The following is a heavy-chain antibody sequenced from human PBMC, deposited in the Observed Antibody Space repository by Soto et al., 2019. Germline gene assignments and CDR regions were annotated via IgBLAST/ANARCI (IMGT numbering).Heavy chain of an antibody. J-gene: IGHJ4*02. CDR1: GFTFSNSW. CDR2: INADGTST. CDR3: VKVLARGVGVPRFYFDS. V-gene: IGHV3-74*01. Sequence: SLRLSCAASGFTFSNSWMHWVRQVSGKGLEWVSRINADGTSTSYADSVKGRFTISRDNAKNTLYLHVNSLRAEDTAVYYCVKVLARGVGVPRFYFDSWGQGALVTVSS. D-gene: IGHD2-2*01.